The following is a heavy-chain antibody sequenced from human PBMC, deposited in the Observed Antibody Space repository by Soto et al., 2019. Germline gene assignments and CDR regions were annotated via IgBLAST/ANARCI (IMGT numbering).Heavy chain of an antibody. Sequence: GESLKISCKGSGYSFTSYWISWVRQMPGKGLEWMGRIDPSDSYTNYSPSFQGHVTISADKSIGTAYLQWSSLKASDTAMYYCARREAAAGTGYYYYGMDVWGQGTTVTVSS. J-gene: IGHJ6*02. D-gene: IGHD6-13*01. CDR1: GYSFTSYW. V-gene: IGHV5-10-1*01. CDR3: ARREAAAGTGYYYYGMDV. CDR2: IDPSDSYT.